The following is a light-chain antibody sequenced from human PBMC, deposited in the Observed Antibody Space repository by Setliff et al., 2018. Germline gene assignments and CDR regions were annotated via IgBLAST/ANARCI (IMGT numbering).Light chain of an antibody. CDR3: AAWDDSLNGRYV. CDR1: SSNIGSNT. V-gene: IGLV1-44*01. CDR2: RNN. Sequence: QSVLTQPPSASGTPGQRVTISCSGSSSNIGSNTVNWYQQFPGTAPKLLIYRNNQRPSGVPARFSGSKSATSASLAISGLQAEDEADYYCAAWDDSLNGRYVFGTGTKV. J-gene: IGLJ1*01.